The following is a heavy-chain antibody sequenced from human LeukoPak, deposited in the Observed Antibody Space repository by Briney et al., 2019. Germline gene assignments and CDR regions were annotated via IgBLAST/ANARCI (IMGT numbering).Heavy chain of an antibody. CDR1: GWSFNDYY. V-gene: IGHV4-34*01. CDR2: INARGDT. CDR3: ARGQVPAARGYNWFDP. D-gene: IGHD2-2*01. J-gene: IGHJ5*02. Sequence: SETLSLTCAVYGWSFNDYYWNWVRQPPGKGLEWIGEINARGDTNNNPSLKSRVTISVDSSKNQFSLTLTSMIAADTAIYYCARGQVPAARGYNWFDPWGQGTLVTVSS.